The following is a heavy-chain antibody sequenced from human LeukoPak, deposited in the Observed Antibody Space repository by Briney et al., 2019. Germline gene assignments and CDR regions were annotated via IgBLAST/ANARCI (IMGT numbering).Heavy chain of an antibody. CDR3: ARGLGGIAAAGTDRYFDY. Sequence: GASVKVSCKASGYTFTSYGISWVRQAPGQGLEWMGRINPNSGGTNYAQKFQGRVTMTRDTSISTAYMELSRLRSDDTAVYYCARGLGGIAAAGTDRYFDYWGQGTLVTVSS. CDR2: INPNSGGT. CDR1: GYTFTSYG. J-gene: IGHJ4*02. D-gene: IGHD6-13*01. V-gene: IGHV1-2*06.